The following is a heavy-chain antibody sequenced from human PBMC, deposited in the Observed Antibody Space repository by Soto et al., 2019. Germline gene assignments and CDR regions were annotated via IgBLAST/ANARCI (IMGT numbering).Heavy chain of an antibody. CDR1: GYSFSGYW. CDR3: ARQIYDSDTGPNFQYYFDS. J-gene: IGHJ4*02. D-gene: IGHD3-22*01. V-gene: IGHV5-10-1*01. CDR2: IDPSDSQT. Sequence: GESLKISCKGSGYSFSGYWITWVRQKPGKGLEWMGRIDPSDSQTYYSPSFRGHVTISVTKSITTVFLQWSSLRASDTAMYYCARQIYDSDTGPNFQYYFDSWGQGTPVTVSS.